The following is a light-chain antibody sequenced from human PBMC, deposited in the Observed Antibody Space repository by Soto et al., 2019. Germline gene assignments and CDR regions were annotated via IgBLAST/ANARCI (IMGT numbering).Light chain of an antibody. CDR3: QQYYRTTIT. V-gene: IGKV4-1*01. J-gene: IGKJ5*01. CDR1: QSVLYSSNNNNY. Sequence: IAKNQRVGSQSVSRGAPAHINRKSRQSVLYSSNNNNYLAWYQQTPGQPPKLXIYWASTRDSGVPERFICSGAGPDSTLTSSRLQAEDVAFYDWQQYYRTTITFGQGTRLENK. CDR2: WAS.